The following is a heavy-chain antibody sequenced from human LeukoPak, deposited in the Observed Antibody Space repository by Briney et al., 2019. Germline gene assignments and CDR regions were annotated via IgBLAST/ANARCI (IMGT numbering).Heavy chain of an antibody. J-gene: IGHJ6*02. CDR2: INHSGST. CDR3: ARGASYDFWSGYLQDYGMDV. V-gene: IGHV4-34*01. D-gene: IGHD3-3*01. Sequence: SETLSLTCTVSGGSISGYYWSWIRQPPGKGLEWIGEINHSGSTNYNPSLKSRVTISVDTSKNQFSLKLSSVTAADTAVYYCARGASYDFWSGYLQDYGMDVWGQGTTVTVSS. CDR1: GGSISGYY.